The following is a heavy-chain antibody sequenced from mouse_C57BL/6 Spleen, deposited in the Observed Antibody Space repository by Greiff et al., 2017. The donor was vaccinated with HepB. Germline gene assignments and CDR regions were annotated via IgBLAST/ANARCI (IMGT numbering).Heavy chain of an antibody. Sequence: EVQLVESGPGMVKPSQSLSLTCTVTGYSITSGYDWHWIRHFPGNKLEWMSYISYSGSTNYNPSLKSRISITHDTSKNHFFLKLNSVTTEDTATYYCARGDSSGPYYFDYWGQGTTLTVSS. CDR2: ISYSGST. D-gene: IGHD3-2*02. CDR1: GYSITSGYD. J-gene: IGHJ2*01. V-gene: IGHV3-1*01. CDR3: ARGDSSGPYYFDY.